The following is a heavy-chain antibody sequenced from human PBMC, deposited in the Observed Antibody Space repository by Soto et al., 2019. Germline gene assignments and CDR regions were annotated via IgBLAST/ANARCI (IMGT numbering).Heavy chain of an antibody. CDR2: IYWDDDK. V-gene: IGHV2-5*02. CDR1: GFSLSTSGVG. Sequence: QITLKESGPTLVKPTQTLTLTCTFSGFSLSTSGVGVGWIRQPPGKALEWLALIYWDDDKRYSPSLKSRLTTTNDTSKNQVVLTMTNMHPVDTATYYCAHRPYDFWSGYYSPAYNWFDPWGQGTLVTVSS. CDR3: AHRPYDFWSGYYSPAYNWFDP. D-gene: IGHD3-3*01. J-gene: IGHJ5*02.